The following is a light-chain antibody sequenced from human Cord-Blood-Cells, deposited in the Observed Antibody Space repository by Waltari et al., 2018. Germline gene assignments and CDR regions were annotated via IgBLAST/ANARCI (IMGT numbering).Light chain of an antibody. CDR2: GAS. J-gene: IGKJ1*01. CDR3: QQYGSSRT. CDR1: QSVSSSY. V-gene: IGKV3-20*01. Sequence: EIVLTQSPGTLSLSPGERATLSCRASQSVSSSYLAWYQQKHGQAPRPLIYGASSRATGVPDRFSGRGAGTDFTLTISRLVPEDFAVYYCQQYGSSRTFGQGTKVEIK.